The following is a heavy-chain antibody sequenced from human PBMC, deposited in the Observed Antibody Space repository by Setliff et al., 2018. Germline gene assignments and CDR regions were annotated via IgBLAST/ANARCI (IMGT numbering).Heavy chain of an antibody. CDR1: GGSISRGSYD. D-gene: IGHD3-16*01. CDR3: AREWGSNGWAFDI. Sequence: SETLSLTCTVSGGSISRGSYDWSWIRQPTGKGLEWIGRIYTSGSTNYHPSLKSRVTISVDTSKNQSSLKLSSVTAADTAVYYCAREWGSNGWAFDIWGQGTMGTVSS. V-gene: IGHV4-61*02. CDR2: IYTSGST. J-gene: IGHJ3*02.